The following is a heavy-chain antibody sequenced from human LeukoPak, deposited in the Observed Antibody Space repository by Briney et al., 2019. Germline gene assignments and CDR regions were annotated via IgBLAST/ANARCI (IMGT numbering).Heavy chain of an antibody. CDR1: GYTFTSYY. J-gene: IGHJ5*02. D-gene: IGHD1-26*01. V-gene: IGHV1-46*01. CDR3: ARDNSVGDNAWWFDA. Sequence: GASVKLSCKASGYTFTSYYMHWVRQAPGQGLEWMGLINPTGGSTGYAQKFQGRVTMTRDMSTSTDYMELSSLRSEDTAIYYCARDNSVGDNAWWFDAWGQGTLVTVSS. CDR2: INPTGGST.